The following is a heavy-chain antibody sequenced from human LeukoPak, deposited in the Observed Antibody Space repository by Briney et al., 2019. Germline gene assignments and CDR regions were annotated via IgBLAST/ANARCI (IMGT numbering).Heavy chain of an antibody. V-gene: IGHV3-30*02. J-gene: IGHJ5*02. CDR3: AKDSLRKHIVVVPAAPPGWFDP. CDR2: IRYDGSNK. Sequence: GGSLRLSCAASGFTFSSYGMHWVRQAPGKGLEWVAFIRYDGSNKYYADSVKGRFTISRDNCKNTLYLQMNSLRAEDTAVYYCAKDSLRKHIVVVPAAPPGWFDPWGQGTLVTVSS. D-gene: IGHD2-2*01. CDR1: GFTFSSYG.